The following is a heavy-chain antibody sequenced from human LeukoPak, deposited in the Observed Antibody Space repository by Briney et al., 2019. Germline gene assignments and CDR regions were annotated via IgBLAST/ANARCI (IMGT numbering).Heavy chain of an antibody. V-gene: IGHV2-5*01. Sequence: SGPTLVKPTQTLTLTCTFSGFSLSTRAMYVGWIRQPPGKTLEWLALIYWNDDKRYSPSLKSRLTITKDTSKNQVVLTMTNMDPVDTATYYCAHRNSDYRAFDIWGQGTMVTVSS. CDR1: GFSLSTRAMY. CDR2: IYWNDDK. CDR3: AHRNSDYRAFDI. D-gene: IGHD4-11*01. J-gene: IGHJ3*02.